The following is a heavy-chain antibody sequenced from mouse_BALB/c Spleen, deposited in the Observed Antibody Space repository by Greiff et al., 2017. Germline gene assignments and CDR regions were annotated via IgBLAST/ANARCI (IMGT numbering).Heavy chain of an antibody. Sequence: EVQRVESGGGLVKPGGSLKLSCAASGFTFSSYAMSWVRQTPEKRLEWVASISSGGSTYYPDSVKGRFTISRDNARNILYLQMSSLRSEDTAMYYCTIDLITTATSFAYWGQGTLVTVSA. J-gene: IGHJ3*01. CDR3: TIDLITTATSFAY. CDR2: ISSGGST. CDR1: GFTFSSYA. D-gene: IGHD1-2*01. V-gene: IGHV5-6-5*01.